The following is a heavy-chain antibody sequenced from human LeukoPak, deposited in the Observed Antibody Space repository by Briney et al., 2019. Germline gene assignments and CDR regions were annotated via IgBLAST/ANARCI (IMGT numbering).Heavy chain of an antibody. J-gene: IGHJ2*01. V-gene: IGHV4-34*01. CDR1: GGSFSGYY. CDR2: INHSGST. Sequence: SETLSLTCAVYGGSFSGYYWSWIRQPPGKGLEWIGEINHSGSTNYNPSLKSRVTISVDTSKNQFSLKLSSVTAADTAVYYCARPYCSSTSCYQYFDLWGRGTLVTVSS. CDR3: ARPYCSSTSCYQYFDL. D-gene: IGHD2-2*01.